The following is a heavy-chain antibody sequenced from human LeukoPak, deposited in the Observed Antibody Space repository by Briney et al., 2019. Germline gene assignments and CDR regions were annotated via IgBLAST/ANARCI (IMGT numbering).Heavy chain of an antibody. Sequence: GGSLRLSCAASGFTFSDHYMDWVRQAPGKGLEWVSAISGSGGSTYYAGSVKGRFTISRDNYKNTLYLQMNSLRAEDTALYYCAKDRGGSSQLGDAFDVWGQGTMVSVSS. CDR2: ISGSGGST. V-gene: IGHV3-23*01. CDR3: AKDRGGSSQLGDAFDV. CDR1: GFTFSDHY. J-gene: IGHJ3*01. D-gene: IGHD2-15*01.